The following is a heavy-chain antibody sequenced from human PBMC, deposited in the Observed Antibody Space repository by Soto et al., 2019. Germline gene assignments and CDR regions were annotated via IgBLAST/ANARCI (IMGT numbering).Heavy chain of an antibody. V-gene: IGHV3-23*01. CDR1: GFTFSSYA. CDR3: AKDGVPDSSAYYFDY. D-gene: IGHD3-22*01. J-gene: IGHJ4*02. Sequence: GGSLRLSCAASGFTFSSYAMSWVRQAPGKGLEWVSGIVGSGGSTYYADSVKGRFTISRDNSKNTLFLQMNSLRAEDTAVYYCAKDGVPDSSAYYFDYWGQGTLVTVSS. CDR2: IVGSGGST.